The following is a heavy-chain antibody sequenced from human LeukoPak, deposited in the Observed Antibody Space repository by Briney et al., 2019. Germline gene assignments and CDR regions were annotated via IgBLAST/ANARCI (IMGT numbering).Heavy chain of an antibody. J-gene: IGHJ5*02. CDR2: ISSSSSYI. D-gene: IGHD3-10*01. Sequence: GGSLRLSCAASGFTFSSYSMNWVRQAPGKGLEWVSSISSSSSYIYYADSVKGRFTISRDSAKNSLYLQMNSLRAEDTAVYYCARVLLWFGELSVSWFDPWGQGTLVTVSS. CDR1: GFTFSSYS. V-gene: IGHV3-21*01. CDR3: ARVLLWFGELSVSWFDP.